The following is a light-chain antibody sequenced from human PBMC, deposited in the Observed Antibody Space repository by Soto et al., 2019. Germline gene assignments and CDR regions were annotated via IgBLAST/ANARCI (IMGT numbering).Light chain of an antibody. CDR3: QPYDTKPST. Sequence: EIVLTQSPGTPYLSPWDRVTLSCRASQRVSSTYVAWNQQTHGQATRLLIYGESSRSTGIPDRVSGRGSGTDFILTISRLEPEDLAGYYCQPYDTKPSTFGQESNVEIK. CDR1: QRVSSTY. CDR2: GES. J-gene: IGKJ1*01. V-gene: IGKV3-20*01.